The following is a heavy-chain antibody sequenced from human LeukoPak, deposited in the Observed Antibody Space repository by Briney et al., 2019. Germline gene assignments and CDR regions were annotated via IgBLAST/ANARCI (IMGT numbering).Heavy chain of an antibody. V-gene: IGHV4-59*01. D-gene: IGHD2-15*01. CDR3: ARAGGSWQFDY. CDR1: GASISSSY. Sequence: SETLSLTCTVSGASISSSYWSWIRQPPGKGLEWIGYVYPSGSTNYNPSLKSRVTISVDTSKNQFSLKLSSVTTADTAVYYCARAGGSWQFDYWGQGTLVTVSS. J-gene: IGHJ4*02. CDR2: VYPSGST.